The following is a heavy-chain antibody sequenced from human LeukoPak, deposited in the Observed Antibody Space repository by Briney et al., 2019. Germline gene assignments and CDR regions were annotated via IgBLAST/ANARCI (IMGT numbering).Heavy chain of an antibody. CDR2: ISSSSSYI. Sequence: GGSLRLSCAASGFTFSSYNVNWVRQAPGKGLEWVSFISSSSSYIEYADSVKGRFTISRDNAKNSLYLQMNSLRAEDMALYYCAKGGGGRLVYYYYYMDVWGKGTTVTVSS. CDR1: GFTFSSYN. V-gene: IGHV3-21*04. J-gene: IGHJ6*03. CDR3: AKGGGGRLVYYYYYMDV. D-gene: IGHD3-16*01.